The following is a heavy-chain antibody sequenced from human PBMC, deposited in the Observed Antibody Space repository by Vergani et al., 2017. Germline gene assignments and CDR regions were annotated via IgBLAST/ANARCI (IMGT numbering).Heavy chain of an antibody. V-gene: IGHV4-34*01. D-gene: IGHD2-2*01. CDR3: ARANIVVVPAASQLGAFDI. CDR1: GGSFSGYY. Sequence: QVQLQQWGAGLLKPSETLSLTCAVYGGSFSGYYWSWIRQPPGKGLEWIGYIYHSGSTYYNPSLKSRVTISVDRSKNQFSLKLSSVTAADTAVYYCARANIVVVPAASQLGAFDIWGQGTMVTVSS. CDR2: IYHSGST. J-gene: IGHJ3*02.